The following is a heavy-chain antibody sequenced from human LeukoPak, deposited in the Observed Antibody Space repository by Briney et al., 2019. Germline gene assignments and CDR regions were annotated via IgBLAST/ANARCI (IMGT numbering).Heavy chain of an antibody. J-gene: IGHJ4*02. Sequence: PSETLSLTCTVSGGSISSYYWSWIRQPPGKGLEWIGYIYYSGSTNYNPSLKSRVTISVDTSKNQFSLKLSSVTAADTAVYHCARSRDEMAPLYYFDYWGQGTLVTVSS. CDR1: GGSISSYY. V-gene: IGHV4-59*01. CDR3: ARSRDEMAPLYYFDY. CDR2: IYYSGST. D-gene: IGHD5-24*01.